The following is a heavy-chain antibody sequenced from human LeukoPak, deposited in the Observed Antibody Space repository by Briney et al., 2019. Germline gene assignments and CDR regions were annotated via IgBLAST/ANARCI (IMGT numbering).Heavy chain of an antibody. J-gene: IGHJ4*02. Sequence: SETLSLTCAVSGGSISSSNWWSWVRQSPGKGLEWVGEIYHSGSTNYNPSLKSRLTISVDTSKNQFSLKLSSVTAADTAVYYCARVYYDSSGYFTGEYYFDYWGQGTLVTVSS. D-gene: IGHD3-22*01. CDR3: ARVYYDSSGYFTGEYYFDY. CDR1: GGSISSSNW. CDR2: IYHSGST. V-gene: IGHV4-4*02.